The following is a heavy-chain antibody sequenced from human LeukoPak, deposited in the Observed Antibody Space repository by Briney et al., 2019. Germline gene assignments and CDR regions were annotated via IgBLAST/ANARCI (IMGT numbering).Heavy chain of an antibody. J-gene: IGHJ4*02. D-gene: IGHD6-13*01. V-gene: IGHV3-74*01. Sequence: GGSLRLSCAASGFTFSGSWMHWVRQAPGKGLVWVSRIKGDGIETNYADSVKGRFTVSRDNAKNTLYLQMNSLRAEDTAVYYCARALMYSSSWYYFDYWGQGTLVTVSS. CDR2: IKGDGIET. CDR3: ARALMYSSSWYYFDY. CDR1: GFTFSGSW.